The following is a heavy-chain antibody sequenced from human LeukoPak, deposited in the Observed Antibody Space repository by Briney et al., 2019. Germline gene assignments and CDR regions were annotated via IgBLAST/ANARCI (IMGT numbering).Heavy chain of an antibody. CDR2: INTDGSST. J-gene: IGHJ4*02. V-gene: IGHV3-74*01. D-gene: IGHD3-22*01. CDR1: GCTFSSYW. Sequence: GGSLRLSCAASGCTFSSYWMHWVRQAPGKGLVWVSRINTDGSSTSYADSVKGRFTISRDNAKNTLYLQMNSLRAEDTAVYYCARDTYDISGYYYGPFDYWGQGTLVTVSS. CDR3: ARDTYDISGYYYGPFDY.